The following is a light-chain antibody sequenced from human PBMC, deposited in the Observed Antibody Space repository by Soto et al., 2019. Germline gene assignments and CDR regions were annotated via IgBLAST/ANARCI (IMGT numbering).Light chain of an antibody. CDR2: DAS. CDR3: QQYDDYWT. J-gene: IGKJ1*01. V-gene: IGKV1-5*01. CDR1: QSVRNF. Sequence: DIQVTQSPSTLSASVGDRVTITCRASQSVRNFLAWYQQKAGEAPKVVVYDASSLESGVPSRFSGSGSGTEFTLTISSLQPDDFATYYCQQYDDYWTFGPGTKVEVK.